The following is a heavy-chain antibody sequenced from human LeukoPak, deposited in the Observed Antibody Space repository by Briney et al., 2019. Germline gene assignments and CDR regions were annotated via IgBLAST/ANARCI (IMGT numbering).Heavy chain of an antibody. CDR2: VRYDGSNK. D-gene: IGHD5-18*01. CDR1: GFTFSSYG. V-gene: IGHV3-30*02. CDR3: ASSRIQLWLIDY. J-gene: IGHJ4*02. Sequence: GGSLRLSCAASGFTFSSYGMHWVRQAPGKGLEWVAFVRYDGSNKYYADSVKGRFTISRDNSKNTLYLQMNSLRAEDTAVYYCASSRIQLWLIDYWGQGTLVTVSS.